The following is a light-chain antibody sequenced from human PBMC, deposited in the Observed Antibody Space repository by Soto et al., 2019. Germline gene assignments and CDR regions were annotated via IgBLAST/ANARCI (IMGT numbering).Light chain of an antibody. V-gene: IGKV3-20*01. CDR3: QQYHNSPLT. CDR1: QSVSNTY. J-gene: IGKJ1*01. Sequence: EIVLTQSPGALSLSPGDTATLSCRASQSVSNTYLAWYQQKPGQAPRLLVFGASSRATGVPDRFSGSGSGTDFTLTISGLEPEDFALYYSQQYHNSPLTFGQGTKVDIK. CDR2: GAS.